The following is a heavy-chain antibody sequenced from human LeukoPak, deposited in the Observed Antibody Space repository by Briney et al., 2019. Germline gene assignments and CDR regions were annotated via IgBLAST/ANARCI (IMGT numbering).Heavy chain of an antibody. CDR1: GDSVSSNSAT. V-gene: IGHV6-1*01. J-gene: IGHJ4*02. D-gene: IGHD6-13*01. CDR2: TYYTSTWYN. CDR3: ARGKIGAAGTFVY. Sequence: SQTLSLTCAISGDSVSSNSATWNWISQSPSRGLEWLGRTYYTSTWYNDYAVSVKSRISINADTSKNQLSLHLNSVTPEDTAVYFCARGKIGAAGTFVYWGQGTLVTVSS.